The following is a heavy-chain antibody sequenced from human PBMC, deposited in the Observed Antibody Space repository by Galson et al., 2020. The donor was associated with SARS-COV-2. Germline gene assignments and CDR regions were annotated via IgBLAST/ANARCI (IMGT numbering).Heavy chain of an antibody. CDR2: IWYDGSNK. CDR3: ARDLIVFYEGALPDSA. Sequence: GESLKISCAASGFTFSSYGMHWVRQAPGKGLEWVAVIWYDGSNKYYADSVKGRFTISRDNSKNTLYLQMNSLRAEDTAVYYCARDLIVFYEGALPDSAWGQGTLVTVSS. D-gene: IGHD3-22*01. J-gene: IGHJ4*02. V-gene: IGHV3-33*01. CDR1: GFTFSSYG.